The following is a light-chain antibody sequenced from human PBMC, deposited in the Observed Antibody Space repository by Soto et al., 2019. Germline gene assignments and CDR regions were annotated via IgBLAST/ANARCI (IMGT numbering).Light chain of an antibody. CDR3: QQYKHWWT. V-gene: IGKV3-15*01. CDR1: RSVSSN. Sequence: EIVMTQSPATLSVFPGERATLSCRASRSVSSNLAWYQHKPGQAPRLLIYGASIRATGIPARFSGSGSRTGFTLTISSLQSEDFGVYYCQQYKHWWTFGQGTKVDIK. J-gene: IGKJ1*01. CDR2: GAS.